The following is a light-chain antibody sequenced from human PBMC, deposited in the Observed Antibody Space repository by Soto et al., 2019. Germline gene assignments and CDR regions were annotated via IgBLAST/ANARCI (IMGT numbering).Light chain of an antibody. Sequence: IVMTQSPDSLAVSLGERATINCKSSQSVLYSSNNKNYLAWYQQKPGQPPKLLIYWASTRESGVPDRFSGSGSGTDFTLTISSLQAEDVAVYYCQQYDSPPYTFGQGTKLEIK. CDR3: QQYDSPPYT. CDR2: WAS. CDR1: QSVLYSSNNKNY. V-gene: IGKV4-1*01. J-gene: IGKJ2*01.